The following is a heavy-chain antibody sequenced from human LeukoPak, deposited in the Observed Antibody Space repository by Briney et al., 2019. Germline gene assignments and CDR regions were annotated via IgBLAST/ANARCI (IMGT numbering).Heavy chain of an antibody. CDR1: GFTVSSNY. CDR2: IYSGGST. Sequence: GGSLRLSCAASGFTVSSNYMSWVRQAPGKGLEWVSVIYSGGSTYYADPVKGRFTISRDNSKNTLYLQINSLRAEDTAVYYCASVLAYCGGDCYSGDYWGQGTLVTVSS. D-gene: IGHD2-21*02. J-gene: IGHJ4*02. CDR3: ASVLAYCGGDCYSGDY. V-gene: IGHV3-53*01.